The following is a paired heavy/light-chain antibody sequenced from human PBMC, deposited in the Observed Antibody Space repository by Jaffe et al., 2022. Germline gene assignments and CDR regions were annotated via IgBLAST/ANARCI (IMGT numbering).Light chain of an antibody. CDR3: MQALQVPYT. CDR1: RSLLHSNGNNY. Sequence: DIVMTQSPLSLPVNPGEPASISCRSSRSLLHSNGNNYLDWYLQKPGQSPQLLIYLGSNRASGVPDRFSGSGSGTDFTLKISRVEAEDVGVYYCMQALQVPYTFGQGTKVEIK. CDR2: LGS. J-gene: IGKJ2*01. V-gene: IGKV2-28*01.
Heavy chain of an antibody. Sequence: EVQLVESGGGLVQPGGSLRLSCAASGFTFSSHLMHWVRQGPGKGLVWVSRINSDASITYYADSVKGRFTISRDNAKNSLYLQMNSLRAEDTAVYYCARSGLTGTTTPDYWGQGTLVTVSS. CDR2: INSDASIT. CDR3: ARSGLTGTTTPDY. D-gene: IGHD1-20*01. CDR1: GFTFSSHL. J-gene: IGHJ4*02. V-gene: IGHV3-74*01.